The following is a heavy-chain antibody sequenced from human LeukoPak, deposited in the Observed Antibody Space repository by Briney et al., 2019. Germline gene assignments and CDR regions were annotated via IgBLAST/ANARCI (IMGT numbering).Heavy chain of an antibody. J-gene: IGHJ4*02. V-gene: IGHV3-53*01. D-gene: IGHD6-19*01. CDR2: IYGGGST. CDR3: AAHWLVYYFDY. Sequence: GGSLRLSCAASGFTVTSNDMSWVRQAPGEGMEWVSLIYGGGSTFYADYVKGRLTISRDNSRNTLYLQMNSLRAEDTAVYYCAAHWLVYYFDYWGQGTLVTVSS. CDR1: GFTVTSND.